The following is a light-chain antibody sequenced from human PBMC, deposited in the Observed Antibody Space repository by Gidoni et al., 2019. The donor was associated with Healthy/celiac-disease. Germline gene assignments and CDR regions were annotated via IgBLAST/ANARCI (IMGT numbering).Light chain of an antibody. CDR3: GTWDSSLSAGWV. CDR2: ENN. V-gene: IGLV1-51*02. J-gene: IGLJ2*01. CDR1: SSNIGSNS. Sequence: QSVLTQPPSVSAASGQRVTISCSGSSSNIGSNSVSWYQQLPGTAPKLLIYENNKRPSGIPDRFSGSKSGTSATLGITGLQTGDEADYYCGTWDSSLSAGWVFGGGTKLTVL.